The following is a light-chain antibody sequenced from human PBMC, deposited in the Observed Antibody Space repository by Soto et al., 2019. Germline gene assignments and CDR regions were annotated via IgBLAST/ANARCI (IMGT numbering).Light chain of an antibody. Sequence: EILLTQSPGTLSLSPGDRATLSCRASQSVSSSYLAWYQQKPGQAPRLLIYGASSRATGIPDRFSGSGSGTDFTLTISRLEPEDFAVYYCQQYGSSPWTFGQGTKVEIK. CDR1: QSVSSSY. CDR2: GAS. J-gene: IGKJ1*01. CDR3: QQYGSSPWT. V-gene: IGKV3-20*01.